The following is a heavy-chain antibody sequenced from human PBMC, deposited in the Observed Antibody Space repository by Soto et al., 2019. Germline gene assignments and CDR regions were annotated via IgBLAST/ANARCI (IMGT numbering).Heavy chain of an antibody. CDR1: GGSISSSSYY. J-gene: IGHJ6*02. Sequence: QLQLQESGPGLVKPSETLSLTCTVSGGSISSSSYYWGWIRQPPGKGLEWIGSIYYSGSTYYNPTLKSRVHISVDTSKNQYSLKLSSVTAADTAVYYCARQVPLPYYYGSGSNLARYYYYYGMDVWGQGTTVTVSS. V-gene: IGHV4-39*01. D-gene: IGHD3-10*01. CDR2: IYYSGST. CDR3: ARQVPLPYYYGSGSNLARYYYYYGMDV.